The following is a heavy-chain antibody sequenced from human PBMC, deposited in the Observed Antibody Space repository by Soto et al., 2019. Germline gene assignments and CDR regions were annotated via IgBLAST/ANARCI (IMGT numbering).Heavy chain of an antibody. J-gene: IGHJ4*02. V-gene: IGHV3-23*01. Sequence: EVQLLDSGGGLVQPGGSLRLSCAASGFTFNNYAMNWGRQAPGKGLEWVATISGTGGSTYYADSVKGRFTISRDNSKNTLYLQMNSLRVEDTAVYYCAKDRLGGNFDYWGQGTQVTVSS. CDR3: AKDRLGGNFDY. CDR1: GFTFNNYA. CDR2: ISGTGGST.